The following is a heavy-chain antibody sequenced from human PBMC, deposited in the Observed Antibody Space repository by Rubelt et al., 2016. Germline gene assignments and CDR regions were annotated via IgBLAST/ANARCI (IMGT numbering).Heavy chain of an antibody. D-gene: IGHD6-19*01. CDR3: ARDGYSSGWYLDY. CDR2: IYSGGST. V-gene: IGHV3-53*01. Sequence: GKGLEWVSVIYSGGSTYYADSVKGRFTISRDNSKNTLYLQMNSLRAGDTAVYYCARDGYSSGWYLDYWGQGTLVTVSS. J-gene: IGHJ4*02.